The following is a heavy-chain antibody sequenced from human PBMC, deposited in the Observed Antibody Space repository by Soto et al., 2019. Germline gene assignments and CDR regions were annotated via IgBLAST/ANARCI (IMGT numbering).Heavy chain of an antibody. CDR1: GGSISGYY. CDR2: IFYSGVT. D-gene: IGHD6-19*01. J-gene: IGHJ4*02. V-gene: IGHV4-59*01. CDR3: ARVGSSGWSPDY. Sequence: KPSETPSLTCTVSGGSISGYYWTWIRQPPGKGLEWIGYIFYSGVTNYNPSLKSRVTLSVDTSKNQFSLKLRSVTAAYTAVYYCARVGSSGWSPDYWGRGTLVTVSS.